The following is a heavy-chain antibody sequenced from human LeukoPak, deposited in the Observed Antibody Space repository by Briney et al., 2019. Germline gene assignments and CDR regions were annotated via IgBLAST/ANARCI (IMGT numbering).Heavy chain of an antibody. CDR3: AREGSSYAPSEPFYFDY. J-gene: IGHJ4*02. D-gene: IGHD3-10*01. V-gene: IGHV3-48*03. CDR2: ISSGGYST. Sequence: GGSLILSCTDSGFTFNSRDMNWVRQAPGKGLEWVSYISSGGYSTRYADSVKGRFTISRDNAKNSLYLQMNSLKAEDTAVYYCAREGSSYAPSEPFYFDYWGQGTLVTVSS. CDR1: GFTFNSRD.